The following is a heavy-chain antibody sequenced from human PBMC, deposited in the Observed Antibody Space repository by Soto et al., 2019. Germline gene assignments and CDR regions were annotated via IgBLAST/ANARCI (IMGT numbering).Heavy chain of an antibody. CDR1: GYTFTSYD. CDR3: ARERSSGAFDI. J-gene: IGHJ3*02. CDR2: MNPNSGNT. V-gene: IGHV1-8*01. Sequence: QVQLVQSGAEVQKPGASVKVSCKTSGYTFTSYDINWVRQATGQGLEWMGWMNPNSGNTAYAQKFQGRVTMTRNTSISTAYMELSSLRSEDSDVYYCARERSSGAFDIWGRGTMVTVSS. D-gene: IGHD1-26*01.